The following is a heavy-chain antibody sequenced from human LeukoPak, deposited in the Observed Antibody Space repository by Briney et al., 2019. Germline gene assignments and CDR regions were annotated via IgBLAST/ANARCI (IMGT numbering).Heavy chain of an antibody. J-gene: IGHJ6*02. CDR1: GFTFSSYA. V-gene: IGHV3-23*01. Sequence: GGSPRLSCAASGFTFSSYAMSWVRQAPGKGLEWVSAISGSGGSTYYADSVKGRFTISRDNSKNTLYLQMNSLRAEDTAVYYCAKKGPQGSWGYYYYYYGMDVWGQGTTVTVSS. D-gene: IGHD1-26*01. CDR2: ISGSGGST. CDR3: AKKGPQGSWGYYYYYYGMDV.